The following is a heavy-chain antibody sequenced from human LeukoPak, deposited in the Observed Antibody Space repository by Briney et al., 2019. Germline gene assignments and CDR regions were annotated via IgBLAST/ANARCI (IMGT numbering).Heavy chain of an antibody. CDR3: ARGPPQFAFGVVTFPFQH. CDR2: LNHSGST. D-gene: IGHD3-3*01. CDR1: GGSLSGYY. V-gene: IGHV4-34*01. Sequence: SETLSLTCAVYGGSLSGYYWSWIRQPPGKGLEWIGELNHSGSTNYNPSLKSRVTISVDTSKNQFSLKLSSVTAADTAVYYCARGPPQFAFGVVTFPFQHWGQGTLVTVSS. J-gene: IGHJ1*01.